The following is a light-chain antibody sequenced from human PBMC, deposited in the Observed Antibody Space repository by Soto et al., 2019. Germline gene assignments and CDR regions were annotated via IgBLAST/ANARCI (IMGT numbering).Light chain of an antibody. CDR1: QRISNN. CDR2: DAS. V-gene: IGKV3-11*01. CDR3: QQYSNWPPLA. J-gene: IGKJ4*01. Sequence: EIVLTQSPATLSLSPGERATLSCRASQRISNNLAWYQQKPGQAPRLLIFDASNRATGIPARFSGSGAGTDFALTITSLEPEDIAVYYCQQYSNWPPLAFGGGTKLVIK.